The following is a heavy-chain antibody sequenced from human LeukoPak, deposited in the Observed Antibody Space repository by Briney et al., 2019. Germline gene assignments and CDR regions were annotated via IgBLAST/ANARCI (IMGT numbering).Heavy chain of an antibody. CDR2: IYYSGST. D-gene: IGHD3-10*01. V-gene: IGHV4-59*01. CDR3: ARSELLWFGGVNSGFDY. Sequence: TTSETLSLTRTVSGGSMSSYYWSWIRQPPGKGLEWIGYIYYSGSTNHNPSLKSRVTISLDTSKNQFSLKLSSVTAADTAVYYCARSELLWFGGVNSGFDYWGQGTLVTVSS. CDR1: GGSMSSYY. J-gene: IGHJ4*02.